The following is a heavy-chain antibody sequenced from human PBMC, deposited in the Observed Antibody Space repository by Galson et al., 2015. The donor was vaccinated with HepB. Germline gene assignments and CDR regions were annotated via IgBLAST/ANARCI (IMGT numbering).Heavy chain of an antibody. CDR3: AKDGNWDYYYYYGMDV. CDR1: GFTFSSYA. V-gene: IGHV3-23*01. J-gene: IGHJ6*02. CDR2: ISGSGGST. Sequence: SLRLSCAASGFTFSSYAMSWVRQAPGKGLEWVSAISGSGGSTYYADSVKGRFTISRDNSKNTLYLQMNSLRAEDTAVYYCAKDGNWDYYYYYGMDVWGQGTTVTASS. D-gene: IGHD7-27*01.